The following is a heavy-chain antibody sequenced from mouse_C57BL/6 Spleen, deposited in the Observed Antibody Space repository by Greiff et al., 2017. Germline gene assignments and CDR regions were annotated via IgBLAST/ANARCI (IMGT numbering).Heavy chain of an antibody. V-gene: IGHV5-4*03. J-gene: IGHJ3*01. CDR1: GFTFSSYA. CDR2: ISDGGSYT. Sequence: EVKLVESGGGLVKPGGSLKISCAASGFTFSSYAMSWVRQTPEKRLEWVATISDGGSYTYYPDNVKGQFTISRDNANNNLYLQMSHLKSEDTAMYYCARLGRAYWGQGTLVTVSA. D-gene: IGHD4-1*01. CDR3: ARLGRAY.